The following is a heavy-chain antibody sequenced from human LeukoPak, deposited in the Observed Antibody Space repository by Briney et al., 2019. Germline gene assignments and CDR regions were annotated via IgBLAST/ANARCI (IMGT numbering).Heavy chain of an antibody. D-gene: IGHD6-13*01. CDR3: ARDVAAADGVWFDP. V-gene: IGHV1-2*02. CDR2: INPNSGGT. Sequence: GASVKVSCKASGYTFTGYYMHWVRQAPGQGLEWMGWINPNSGGTNYAQKFQGRVTMTRDTSISTAYMELSSLRSEDTAVYYCARDVAAADGVWFDPWGQGTLVTVSS. CDR1: GYTFTGYY. J-gene: IGHJ5*02.